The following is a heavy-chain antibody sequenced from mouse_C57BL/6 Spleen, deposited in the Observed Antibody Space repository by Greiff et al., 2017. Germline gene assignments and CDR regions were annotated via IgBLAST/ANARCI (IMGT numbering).Heavy chain of an antibody. V-gene: IGHV1-54*01. J-gene: IGHJ2*01. CDR2: IKPGSGGT. CDR1: GYAFTNYL. CDR3: AREGQLRLPGFDY. Sequence: QVQLQQSGAELVRPGTSVKVSCKASGYAFTNYLIEWVKQRPGKGLEWIGVIKPGSGGTNYNEKFKGKATLTADKSSSTAYMQLSSLTSEDSAVYFCAREGQLRLPGFDYWGQGTTLTVSS. D-gene: IGHD3-2*02.